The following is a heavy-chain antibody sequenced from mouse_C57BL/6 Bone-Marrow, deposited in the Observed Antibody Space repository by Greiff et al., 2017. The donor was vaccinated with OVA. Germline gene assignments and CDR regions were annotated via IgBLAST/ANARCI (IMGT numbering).Heavy chain of an antibody. J-gene: IGHJ3*01. CDR3: ARHIYYTGFAD. CDR2: ISNGGGST. D-gene: IGHD1-1*01. V-gene: IGHV5-12*01. Sequence: EVMLVESGGGLVQPGGSLKLSCAASGFTFSDYYMSWVRQTPEKRLEWVAYISNGGGSTYYPDTVKGRFTISRDNAKNTLYLQMSRLKAEDTSMYYCARHIYYTGFADWGQGTLVTVSA. CDR1: GFTFSDYY.